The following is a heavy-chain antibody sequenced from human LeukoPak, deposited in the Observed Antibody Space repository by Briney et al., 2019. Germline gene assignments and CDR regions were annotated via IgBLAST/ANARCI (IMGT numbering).Heavy chain of an antibody. V-gene: IGHV1-69*01. CDR3: ARAPHFWSGYNTGMEAFDI. J-gene: IGHJ3*02. Sequence: GASVKVSCKASGGTFSSYAIAWVRQAPGQGLEWMGGVIPIFGTANYAQKFQGRVTITADESTSTAYMELSSLRSEDTAVYYCARAPHFWSGYNTGMEAFDIWGQGTMVTVSS. CDR1: GGTFSSYA. CDR2: VIPIFGTA. D-gene: IGHD3-3*02.